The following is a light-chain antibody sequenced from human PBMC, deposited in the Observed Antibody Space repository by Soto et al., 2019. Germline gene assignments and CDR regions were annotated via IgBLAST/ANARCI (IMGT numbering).Light chain of an antibody. CDR3: QQHSNWPLT. V-gene: IGKV3-11*01. J-gene: IGKJ4*01. Sequence: EIVLIQSPATLSLSPGERATLSCRASQSVSSKLAWYQQNPGQAPRLLIFDASSRAAGIPARFSGSGSGTDFTLTISSLDPEDFAVYYCQQHSNWPLTFGGGTKVEIK. CDR1: QSVSSK. CDR2: DAS.